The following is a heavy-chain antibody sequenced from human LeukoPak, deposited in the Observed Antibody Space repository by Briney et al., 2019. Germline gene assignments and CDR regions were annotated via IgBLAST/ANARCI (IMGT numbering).Heavy chain of an antibody. J-gene: IGHJ3*02. CDR1: GFTFSFYT. D-gene: IGHD5-18*01. CDR2: ISYDGSNK. Sequence: GRSLRLSCAASGFTFSFYTMHWVRQAPGKGLEWVAVISYDGSNKYFADSVKGRFTISRDNSKNTLYLQMNSLRPEDTAVYYCARVDRGYSYGFGFDIWGQGTMVTVSS. V-gene: IGHV3-30*04. CDR3: ARVDRGYSYGFGFDI.